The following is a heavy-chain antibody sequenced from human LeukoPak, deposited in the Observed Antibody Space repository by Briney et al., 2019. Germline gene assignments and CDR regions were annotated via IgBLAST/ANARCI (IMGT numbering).Heavy chain of an antibody. CDR2: IFTSGST. D-gene: IGHD5-18*01. CDR3: ARGYSYGLLDAFDI. J-gene: IGHJ3*02. CDR1: GGSISSGSFY. Sequence: PSETLSLTCTVSGGSISSGSFYWSWIRQPAGKGLEWIGRIFTSGSTNYNPSLKSRVTISMDTSKNQFSLKLSAVTAADTAVYYCARGYSYGLLDAFDIWGQGTMVTVSS. V-gene: IGHV4-61*02.